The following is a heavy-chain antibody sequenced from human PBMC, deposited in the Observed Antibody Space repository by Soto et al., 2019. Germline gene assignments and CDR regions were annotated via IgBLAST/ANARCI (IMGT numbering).Heavy chain of an antibody. J-gene: IGHJ2*01. CDR1: GGSISSSNW. Sequence: SETLSLTCAVSGGSISSSNWWGWVRQPPGKGLEWIGEIYHSGSTNYNPSLKSRVTISVDKSKNQFSLKLSSVTAADTAVYYCARDRNYYDSSGYYYHYWYFDRWGRGTLVTVSS. CDR2: IYHSGST. V-gene: IGHV4-4*02. D-gene: IGHD3-22*01. CDR3: ARDRNYYDSSGYYYHYWYFDR.